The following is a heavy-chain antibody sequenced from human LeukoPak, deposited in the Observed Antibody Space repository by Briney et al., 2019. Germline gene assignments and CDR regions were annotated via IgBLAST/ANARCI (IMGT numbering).Heavy chain of an antibody. CDR3: ARVGPGVLYSYGYGEGDSFDY. V-gene: IGHV1-2*02. J-gene: IGHJ4*02. Sequence: ASVKVSCKASGYTFTDYYMHWLRQAPGQGLEWMGWINPNSGGTNYAQKFQGRVTMTRDTSISTAYMEVSRLISDDTAVDYCARVGPGVLYSYGYGEGDSFDYWGQGTLVTVSS. D-gene: IGHD5-18*01. CDR2: INPNSGGT. CDR1: GYTFTDYY.